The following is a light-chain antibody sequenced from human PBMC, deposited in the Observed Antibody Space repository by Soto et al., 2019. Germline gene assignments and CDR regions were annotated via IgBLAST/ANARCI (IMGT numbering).Light chain of an antibody. V-gene: IGKV1-33*01. J-gene: IGKJ3*01. Sequence: DIQMTQSPSSLSASVGDRVTITCQASQDISNYSNWYQQKPGKAPKLLIYDASNLETGVPSRFSGSGSGTEFTFTISRLQPEDMATYYCQQYDNLPFTFGPGTEVDIK. CDR1: QDISNY. CDR2: DAS. CDR3: QQYDNLPFT.